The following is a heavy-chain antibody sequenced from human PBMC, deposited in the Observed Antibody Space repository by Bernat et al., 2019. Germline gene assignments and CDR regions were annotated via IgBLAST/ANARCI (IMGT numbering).Heavy chain of an antibody. J-gene: IGHJ4*02. CDR3: ARRGVRGVKAPSDY. CDR2: ISSSSSYI. Sequence: EVQLVESGGGLVKPGGSLRLSCAASGFTFSSYSMNWVRQAPGKGLEWVSSISSSSSYIYYADSVKGRFTISRDNAKNSLYMQMNSLRAEDTAVYDCARRGVRGVKAPSDYWGQGTLVTVSS. D-gene: IGHD3-10*01. CDR1: GFTFSSYS. V-gene: IGHV3-21*01.